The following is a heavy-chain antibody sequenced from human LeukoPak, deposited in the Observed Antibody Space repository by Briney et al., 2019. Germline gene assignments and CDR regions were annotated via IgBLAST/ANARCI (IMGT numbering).Heavy chain of an antibody. Sequence: PGGSLRLSCAASGFTFDDYTMHWVRQAPGKGLEWVSLISWDGGSTYYADSVKGRFTISRDNSKNSLYLQMNSLRTEDTALYYCATMGGMDVWGQGTTVTVSS. CDR2: ISWDGGST. CDR1: GFTFDDYT. CDR3: ATMGGMDV. V-gene: IGHV3-43*01. D-gene: IGHD3-3*01. J-gene: IGHJ6*02.